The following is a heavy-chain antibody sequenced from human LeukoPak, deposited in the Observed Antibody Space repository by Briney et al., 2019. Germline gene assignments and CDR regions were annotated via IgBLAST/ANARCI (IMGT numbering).Heavy chain of an antibody. CDR3: AREGITGTTSPYFDY. CDR1: GFTVSSKY. J-gene: IGHJ4*02. D-gene: IGHD1-20*01. Sequence: GTLRLSCAASGFTVSSKYMSWVRQAPGKGLEWVSVIYSGGSTYYADSVKGRFTISRDNSKNTLYLQMNSLRAEDTAVYSCAREGITGTTSPYFDYWGQGTLVTVSS. V-gene: IGHV3-53*01. CDR2: IYSGGST.